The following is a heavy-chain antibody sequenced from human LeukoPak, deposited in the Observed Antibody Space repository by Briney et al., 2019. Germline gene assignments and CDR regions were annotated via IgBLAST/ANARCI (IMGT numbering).Heavy chain of an antibody. D-gene: IGHD6-13*01. CDR1: GFTFNNYF. J-gene: IGHJ4*02. CDR2: INWKGGST. V-gene: IGHV3-20*04. CDR3: ARASGSWFLDY. Sequence: PGGSLRLSCAASGFTFNNYFMTWVRQAPGKGLEWVSGINWKGGSTGYADSVKGRFTISRDNAENSLYLQMNSLRAEDTALYYCARASGSWFLDYWGQGTLVTVSS.